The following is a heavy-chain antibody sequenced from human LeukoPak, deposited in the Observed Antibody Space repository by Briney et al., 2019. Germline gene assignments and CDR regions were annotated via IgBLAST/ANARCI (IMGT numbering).Heavy chain of an antibody. CDR2: FDPDDGEI. J-gene: IGHJ4*02. CDR1: GYTLTELS. D-gene: IGHD3-22*01. CDR3: ATTPPESSSGYSRYFDY. V-gene: IGHV1-24*01. Sequence: WASVKVSCKISGYTLTELSMHWVRQAPGKGLEWMGGFDPDDGEIIYAQKFQGRVTMTEDTSTDTAYMELSSLRSDDTAVYYCATTPPESSSGYSRYFDYWGQGTLVTVSS.